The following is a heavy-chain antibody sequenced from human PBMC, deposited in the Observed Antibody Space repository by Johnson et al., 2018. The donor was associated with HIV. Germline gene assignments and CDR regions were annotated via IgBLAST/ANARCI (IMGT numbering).Heavy chain of an antibody. CDR1: GFTFSSYA. D-gene: IGHD3-22*01. CDR2: ISYDGSIK. J-gene: IGHJ3*01. CDR3: ARDYYDSGDQWAHVAFDV. Sequence: QMQLVESGGGVVQPGRSLRLSCAASGFTFSSYAMHWVRQAPGKVLVWVAVISYDGSIKYYAASVRGRFTISRDNAKNSLYLQMNSLRAEDTAVYYCARDYYDSGDQWAHVAFDVWGQGIMVTVSS. V-gene: IGHV3-30*04.